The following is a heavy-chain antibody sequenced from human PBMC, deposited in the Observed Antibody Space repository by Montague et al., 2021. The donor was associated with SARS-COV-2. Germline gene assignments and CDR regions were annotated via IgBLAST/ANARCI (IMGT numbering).Heavy chain of an antibody. CDR1: GFTFSSHA. V-gene: IGHV3-23*01. J-gene: IGHJ4*02. D-gene: IGHD3-22*01. CDR3: RVGNYYDSISDY. Sequence: SLRLSCAASGFTFSSHAMSWVRQAPGKGLEWVSAISGSGGSTYYADSVKGRFTISRDNSKNTLYLQMNSLRAEDTAVYYCRVGNYYDSISDYWGQGTLVTVPS. CDR2: ISGSGGST.